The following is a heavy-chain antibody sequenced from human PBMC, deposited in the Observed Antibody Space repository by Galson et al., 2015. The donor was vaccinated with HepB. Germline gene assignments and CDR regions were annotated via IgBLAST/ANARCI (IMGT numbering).Heavy chain of an antibody. J-gene: IGHJ6*02. Sequence: SLRLSCAASGFTFSSYSMNWVRQAPGKGLEWVSYISSSSSTIYYADSVKGRFTISRDNAKNSLYLQMNSLRAEDTAVYYCARAEGVGGWTTYGMDVWGQGTTVTVSS. CDR3: ARAEGVGGWTTYGMDV. D-gene: IGHD6-19*01. V-gene: IGHV3-48*01. CDR2: ISSSSSTI. CDR1: GFTFSSYS.